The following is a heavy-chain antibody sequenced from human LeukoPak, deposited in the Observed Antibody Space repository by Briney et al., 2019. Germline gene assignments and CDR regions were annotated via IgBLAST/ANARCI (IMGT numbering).Heavy chain of an antibody. CDR3: ARGLRYSSTQNWFDP. CDR1: GYTFTIYD. V-gene: IGHV1-8*01. D-gene: IGHD6-13*01. Sequence: ASVRVSCKASGYTFTIYDINWVRQATGQGLEWMGWMNSNSGNTGYAQKFQGRVTMTRNTSISTAYTELSSLRSEDTAVYYCARGLRYSSTQNWFDPWGQGTLVTVSS. CDR2: MNSNSGNT. J-gene: IGHJ5*02.